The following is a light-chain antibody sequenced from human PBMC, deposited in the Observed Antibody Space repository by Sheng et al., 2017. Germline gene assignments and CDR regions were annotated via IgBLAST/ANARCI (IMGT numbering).Light chain of an antibody. CDR2: GAS. Sequence: EVVLTQSPGTLSLSPGERATLSCRASQSVSSTYLAWYQRKPGQAPRLLIYGASSRATGIPDRFSGSGSGTDFTLTISRLEPEDFAVYYCQQYGSSPEWTFGQGTKVE. CDR3: QQYGSSPEWT. J-gene: IGKJ1*01. CDR1: QSVSSTY. V-gene: IGKV3-20*01.